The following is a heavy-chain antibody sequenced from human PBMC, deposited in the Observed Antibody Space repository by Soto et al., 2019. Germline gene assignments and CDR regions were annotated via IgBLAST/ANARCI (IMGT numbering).Heavy chain of an antibody. Sequence: WASVKVSCKASGGTFSSYSISWVRQAPGQGLEWMGGIIPIFGTANYAQKFQGRVTITADESTSTAYMELSSLRSEDTAVYYCADGYSSSWDSSAFGVWGKGTMVAVSS. CDR3: ADGYSSSWDSSAFGV. V-gene: IGHV1-69*13. CDR2: IIPIFGTA. CDR1: GGTFSSYS. D-gene: IGHD6-13*01. J-gene: IGHJ3*01.